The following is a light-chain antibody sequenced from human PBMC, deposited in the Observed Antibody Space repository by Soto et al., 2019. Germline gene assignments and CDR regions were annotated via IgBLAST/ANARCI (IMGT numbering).Light chain of an antibody. J-gene: IGKJ1*01. CDR1: QSVSSN. Sequence: EIVMTQSPATLSVSPGERATLSSRASQSVSSNLAWYQQKPGQAPRLLIYGASTRATGIPARFSGSGSGTEFTFTISSLQSEDFAVYYCQQYNNWPRTFGQGTKVGIK. V-gene: IGKV3-15*01. CDR3: QQYNNWPRT. CDR2: GAS.